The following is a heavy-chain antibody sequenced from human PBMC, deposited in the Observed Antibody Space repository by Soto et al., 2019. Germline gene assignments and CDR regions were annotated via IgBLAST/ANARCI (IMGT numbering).Heavy chain of an antibody. J-gene: IGHJ6*02. CDR1: GGTFSSYA. CDR2: IIPIFGTA. CDR3: ARVYGSGSYIIYYGMHV. D-gene: IGHD3-10*01. V-gene: IGHV1-69*13. Sequence: SVKVSCKASGGTFSSYAISWVRQAPGQGLEWMGGIIPIFGTANYAQKFQGRVTITADESTSTAYMELSSLRSEDTAVYYCARVYGSGSYIIYYGMHVWGQGTTVTVSS.